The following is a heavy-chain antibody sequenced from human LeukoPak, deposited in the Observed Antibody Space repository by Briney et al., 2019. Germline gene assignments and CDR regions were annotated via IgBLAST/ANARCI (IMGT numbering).Heavy chain of an antibody. CDR2: ICYSGST. J-gene: IGHJ6*02. CDR3: ARDALGGGYYYYYYGMDV. V-gene: IGHV4-31*03. D-gene: IGHD3-16*01. Sequence: PSETLSLTCTVSGGSISSGGYYWSWIRQHPGKGLEWIGYICYSGSTYYNPPLKSRVTISVDTSKNQFSLKLSSVTAADTAVYYCARDALGGGYYYYYYGMDVWGQGTTVTVSS. CDR1: GGSISSGGYY.